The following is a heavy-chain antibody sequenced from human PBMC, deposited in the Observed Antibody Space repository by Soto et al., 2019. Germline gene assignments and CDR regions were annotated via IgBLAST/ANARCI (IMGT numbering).Heavy chain of an antibody. CDR3: VRTIAVAGHHAFDM. D-gene: IGHD6-19*01. CDR2: ILSDGSKQ. J-gene: IGHJ3*02. Sequence: GGSLRLSCAASRFTFSYYAMHWIRQAPGKGLEWMAVILSDGSKQYYAESVKGRFTISRDNSKSTLYLQMNSLRVEDTAVYYCVRTIAVAGHHAFDMCGEGTMVTVSS. V-gene: IGHV3-30-3*01. CDR1: RFTFSYYA.